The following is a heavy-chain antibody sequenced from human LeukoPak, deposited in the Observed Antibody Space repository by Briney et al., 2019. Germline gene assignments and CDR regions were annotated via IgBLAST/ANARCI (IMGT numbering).Heavy chain of an antibody. V-gene: IGHV3-9*01. J-gene: IGHJ4*02. D-gene: IGHD6-13*01. Sequence: SLRLSCAASGFTLDDYAMRWVRPAPGKGLEWVSGTSWNSGSIGYADSVKGRFTISRDNAKNSLYLQMNSLRAEDTALYYCAKDIAAAGLFDYWGQGTLVTVSS. CDR3: AKDIAAAGLFDY. CDR2: TSWNSGSI. CDR1: GFTLDDYA.